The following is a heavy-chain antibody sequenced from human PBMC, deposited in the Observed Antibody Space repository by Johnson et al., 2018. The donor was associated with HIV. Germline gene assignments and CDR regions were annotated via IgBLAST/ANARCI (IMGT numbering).Heavy chain of an antibody. D-gene: IGHD4-17*01. CDR3: ARDATPWGRDYVGYAFDL. V-gene: IGHV3-11*04. Sequence: VQLVEYGGGLVKPGGSLRLSCAASGFPFSDYYMTWIRQTPGKGLECLAYISTSGSSIYYTDSVKGRVTISRDNAKNSLFLQMNSLRAEDSAVYYCARDATPWGRDYVGYAFDLWGQGTMVTVSS. CDR2: ISTSGSSI. J-gene: IGHJ3*01. CDR1: GFPFSDYY.